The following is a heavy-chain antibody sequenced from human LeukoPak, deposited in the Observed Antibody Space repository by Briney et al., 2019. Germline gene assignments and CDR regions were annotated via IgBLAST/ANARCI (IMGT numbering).Heavy chain of an antibody. CDR3: VTGQRYYYGSGSFDAFDI. V-gene: IGHV1-8*02. CDR1: GYTFTGYY. D-gene: IGHD3-10*01. CDR2: MNPNSGNT. J-gene: IGHJ3*02. Sequence: GASVKVSCKASGYTFTGYYMHWVRQATGQGLEWMGWMNPNSGNTGYAQKFQGRATMTRNTSISTAYMELSSLRSEDTAVYYCVTGQRYYYGSGSFDAFDIWGQGTMVTVSS.